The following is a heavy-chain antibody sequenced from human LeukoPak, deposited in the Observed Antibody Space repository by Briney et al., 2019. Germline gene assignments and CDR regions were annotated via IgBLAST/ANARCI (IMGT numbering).Heavy chain of an antibody. CDR1: GLTFSKSW. J-gene: IGHJ6*02. CDR3: ATYTNWVAGDV. CDR2: IKEDGSEK. Sequence: GRSLRLSCAASGLTFSKSWMSCVRQAPGQGLEWVAAIKEDGSEKDYVDSVKGRFTISRDNAKNSLYLQMNGLRAEDTAVYYCATYTNWVAGDVWGQGTSVSVSS. V-gene: IGHV3-7*01. D-gene: IGHD1-1*01.